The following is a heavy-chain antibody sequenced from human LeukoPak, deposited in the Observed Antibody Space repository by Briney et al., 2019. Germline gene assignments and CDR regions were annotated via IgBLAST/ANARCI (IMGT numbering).Heavy chain of an antibody. Sequence: GALRLSCVASGLTFRRSWMHWVRQAPGKGLIWVSRISSDGSTTYYADSVRGRFTISRDNAQNTLYLEMKGLRVEDTGVYFCARALTWIESWFDPWGQGTLVTVSS. J-gene: IGHJ5*02. CDR2: ISSDGSTT. D-gene: IGHD5-12*01. CDR1: GLTFRRSW. CDR3: ARALTWIESWFDP. V-gene: IGHV3-74*01.